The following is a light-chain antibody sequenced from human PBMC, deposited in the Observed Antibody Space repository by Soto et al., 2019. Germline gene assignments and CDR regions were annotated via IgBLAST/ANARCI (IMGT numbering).Light chain of an antibody. CDR2: TVS. CDR3: HQTYRMPDT. J-gene: IGKJ2*01. V-gene: IGKV1-39*01. CDR1: QNIVSY. Sequence: DIQMNPSPSSLSASVGDRVTITCRARQNIVSYLYWYQQRPGKAHKLLISTVSTLQSGVPSRFSGSGSRTDFSLNIRGVQREDFATYYCHQTYRMPDTFGRGTEKE.